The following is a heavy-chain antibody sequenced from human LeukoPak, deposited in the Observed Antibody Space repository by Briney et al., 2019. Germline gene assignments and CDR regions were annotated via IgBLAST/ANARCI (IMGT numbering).Heavy chain of an antibody. D-gene: IGHD4-17*01. CDR2: IMPLFGTA. V-gene: IGHV1-69*05. CDR3: ARDVHGDYGSGWFDP. J-gene: IGHJ5*02. CDR1: GGTFNNSA. Sequence: SVKVSCKTSGGTFNNSAISWVRQAPGQGLEWLGGIMPLFGTAGYAQKFQGRVTITKDESTRTVYLELTSLTSDDTAVYYCARDVHGDYGSGWFDPWGQGTLASVSS.